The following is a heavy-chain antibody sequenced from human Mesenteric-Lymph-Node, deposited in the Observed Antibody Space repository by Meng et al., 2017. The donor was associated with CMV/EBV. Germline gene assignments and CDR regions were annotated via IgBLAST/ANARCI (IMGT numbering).Heavy chain of an antibody. CDR1: GGSVSSGSYY. CDR2: IYYSGST. Sequence: SETLSLTCTVSGGSVSSGSYYWSWIRQPPGKGLEWIGYIYYSGSTNYNPSLKSRVTISVDTSKNQFSLKLSSVTAADTAVYHCARGGYCSGGRCYSVPNYWGQGTLVTVTS. CDR3: ARGGYCSGGRCYSVPNY. V-gene: IGHV4-61*01. J-gene: IGHJ4*02. D-gene: IGHD2-15*01.